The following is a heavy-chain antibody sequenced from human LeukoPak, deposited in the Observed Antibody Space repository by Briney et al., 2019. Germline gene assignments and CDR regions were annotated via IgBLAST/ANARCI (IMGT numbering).Heavy chain of an antibody. Sequence: GGSLRPSCVVSGFTLEFTFSHFEMYWVRQAPGKGLEWISYISSSGSTKYYADSVKGRFTISRDNGKKSLFLQMNSLRAEDTAVYYCATITVGSAFEHWGQG. D-gene: IGHD4-11*01. CDR1: GFTLEFTFS. CDR2: ISSSGSTK. CDR3: ATITVGSAFEH. J-gene: IGHJ1*01. V-gene: IGHV3-48*03.